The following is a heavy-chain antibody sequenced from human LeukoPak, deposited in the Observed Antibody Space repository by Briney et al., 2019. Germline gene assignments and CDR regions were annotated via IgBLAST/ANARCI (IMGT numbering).Heavy chain of an antibody. CDR2: ITASGTAM. CDR1: GFTFSSYS. CDR3: AGSGSYRFDY. D-gene: IGHD1-26*01. J-gene: IGHJ4*02. Sequence: GGSLRLSCAASGFTFSSYSMNWVRQAPGKGLEWVSHITASGTAMFYADSVKGRFTISRDNAKNSLYLQMNSLRDEDTAVYYCAGSGSYRFDYWGQGTLVTVSS. V-gene: IGHV3-48*02.